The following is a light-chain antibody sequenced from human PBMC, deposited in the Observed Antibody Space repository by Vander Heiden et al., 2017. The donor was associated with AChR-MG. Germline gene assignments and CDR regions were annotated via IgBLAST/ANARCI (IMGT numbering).Light chain of an antibody. CDR2: DVS. CDR1: SSDGGGYNY. Sequence: QSALTQPASGCGSPGQSITISCPGTSSDGGGYNYVSWYQQHPGKAPKLMIYDVSKRPSGVSNRFSGSKSGNTASLTISGLQAEDEADYYCSSYTSSSTLLYVFGTGTKVTVL. J-gene: IGLJ1*01. V-gene: IGLV2-14*01. CDR3: SSYTSSSTLLYV.